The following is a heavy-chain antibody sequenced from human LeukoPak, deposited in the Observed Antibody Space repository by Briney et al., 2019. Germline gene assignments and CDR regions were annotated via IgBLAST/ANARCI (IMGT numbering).Heavy chain of an antibody. CDR1: GYSFTSYW. CDR2: IYPGDSDT. J-gene: IGHJ4*02. D-gene: IGHD3-10*01. CDR3: ARRIYFDSGSYQHYYFDY. V-gene: IGHV5-51*01. Sequence: GESLKISCKGSGYSFTSYWIGWVRQMPGKGLEWMGIIYPGDSDTSYSPSFQGQVTISADKSISTAYLQWSSLKASDTAMYCCARRIYFDSGSYQHYYFDYWGQGTLVTVSS.